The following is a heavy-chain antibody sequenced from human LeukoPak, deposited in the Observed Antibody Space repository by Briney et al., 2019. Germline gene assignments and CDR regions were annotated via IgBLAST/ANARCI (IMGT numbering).Heavy chain of an antibody. V-gene: IGHV3-53*01. CDR1: GFTVSSNY. J-gene: IGHJ4*02. CDR3: AKDDWNDIYYSY. Sequence: PGGSLRLSCAASGFTVSSNYMSWVRQAPGKGLEWVSVIYSGGSTYYADSVKGRFTISRDNSKNTLYLQMNSLRAEDTAVYYCAKDDWNDIYYSYWGQGTLVTVSS. CDR2: IYSGGST. D-gene: IGHD1-1*01.